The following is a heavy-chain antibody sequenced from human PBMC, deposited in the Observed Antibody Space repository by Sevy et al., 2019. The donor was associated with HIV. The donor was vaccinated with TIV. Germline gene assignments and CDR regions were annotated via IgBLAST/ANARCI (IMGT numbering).Heavy chain of an antibody. Sequence: SETLSLTCTVSGGSISNYFWSWIRQPPGKGLEWIGYIYYSGSTNYNPSLKSRVTISVETSKNQFSLKLSSVTAAGTGVYYCARESIGAVGDFDYWGQGTLVTVSS. D-gene: IGHD6-13*01. CDR1: GGSISNYF. J-gene: IGHJ4*02. V-gene: IGHV4-59*01. CDR2: IYYSGST. CDR3: ARESIGAVGDFDY.